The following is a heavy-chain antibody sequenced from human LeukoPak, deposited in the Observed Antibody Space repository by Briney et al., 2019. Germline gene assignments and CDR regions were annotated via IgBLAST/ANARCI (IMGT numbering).Heavy chain of an antibody. V-gene: IGHV4-59*08. CDR2: LYYSGST. CDR3: ARQATMSLFDP. D-gene: IGHD3-22*01. J-gene: IGHJ5*02. CDR1: GGSISSYY. Sequence: SETLSLTCTVSGGSISSYYWSWIRQPPGKGLEWIGYLYYSGSTNYNPSLKSRVTISVDTSKNQFSLKLSSVSAADTAVYYCARQATMSLFDPWGQGTLVTVSS.